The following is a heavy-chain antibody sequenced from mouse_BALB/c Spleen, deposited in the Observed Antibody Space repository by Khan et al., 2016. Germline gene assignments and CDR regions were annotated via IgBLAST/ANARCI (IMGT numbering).Heavy chain of an antibody. D-gene: IGHD6-1*01. CDR3: ARRRQLDLYYAMDY. J-gene: IGHJ4*01. CDR1: GYAFTNYG. Sequence: QIQLVQSGPELKKPGETVKISCKASGYAFTNYGMNWVKQAPGKGLKWMGWIKTYTGDATYADDFKGRFAFSLETSASTAYLQINNLKNEDMATYFCARRRQLDLYYAMDYWGQGTSVTVSS. CDR2: IKTYTGDA. V-gene: IGHV9-1*02.